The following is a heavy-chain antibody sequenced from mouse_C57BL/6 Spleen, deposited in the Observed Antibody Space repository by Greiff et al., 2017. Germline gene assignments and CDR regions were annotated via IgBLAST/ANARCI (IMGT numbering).Heavy chain of an antibody. J-gene: IGHJ4*01. Sequence: VQLQQSVAELVRPGASVKLSCTASGFNFKNTYMHWVKQRPEQGLEWIGRIDPANGNTKYAPKFQGKATITADTSSNTADLQLISLTSEDTAIYYCAPLYYYAMDYWGQGTSVTVSS. V-gene: IGHV14-3*01. CDR1: GFNFKNTY. CDR3: APLYYYAMDY. D-gene: IGHD1-1*02. CDR2: IDPANGNT.